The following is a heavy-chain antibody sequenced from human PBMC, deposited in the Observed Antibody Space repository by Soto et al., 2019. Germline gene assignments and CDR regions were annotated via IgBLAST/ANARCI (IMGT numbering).Heavy chain of an antibody. CDR3: AREGEGSGSYYYYYYMDV. Sequence: EVQLVESGGGLVQPGGSLRLSCAASGFTFSSYWMSWVRQAPGKGLEWVANIKQDGSEKYYVDSVKGRFTISRDNAKNSLYLQMNSLRAEDMAVYYCAREGEGSGSYYYYYYMDVWGKGTTVTVSS. CDR2: IKQDGSEK. D-gene: IGHD3-10*01. CDR1: GFTFSSYW. J-gene: IGHJ6*03. V-gene: IGHV3-7*01.